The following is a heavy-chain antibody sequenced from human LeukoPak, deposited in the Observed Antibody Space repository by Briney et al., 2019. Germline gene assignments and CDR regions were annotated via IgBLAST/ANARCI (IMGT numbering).Heavy chain of an antibody. CDR3: AKDARRITIFGVMDV. V-gene: IGHV3-30*18. J-gene: IGHJ6*03. D-gene: IGHD3-3*01. Sequence: GGSLRLSCAASGFTFSSYGMHWVRQAPGKGLEWVAVISYDGSNKYYADSVKGRFTISRDNSKNTLYLQMNSLRAEDTAVYYCAKDARRITIFGVMDVWGKGTTVTVSS. CDR2: ISYDGSNK. CDR1: GFTFSSYG.